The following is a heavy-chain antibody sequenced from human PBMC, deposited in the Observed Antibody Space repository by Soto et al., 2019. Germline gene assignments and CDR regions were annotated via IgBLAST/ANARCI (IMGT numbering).Heavy chain of an antibody. Sequence: EVQLAESGGGLAQPGGSLRLSCAASGFTLSGYAMDWVRQAPGKGLEYVSGLSSNGVGTYYANSVQGRFTISSDNSRNTVYLQMGSLRPEDMAVYYCARRARPDFYYMDVWGKGTTVTVSS. J-gene: IGHJ6*03. D-gene: IGHD6-6*01. CDR2: LSSNGVGT. CDR3: ARRARPDFYYMDV. V-gene: IGHV3-64*01. CDR1: GFTLSGYA.